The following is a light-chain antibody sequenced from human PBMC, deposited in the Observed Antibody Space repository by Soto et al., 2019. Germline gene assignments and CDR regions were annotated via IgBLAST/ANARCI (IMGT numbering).Light chain of an antibody. CDR1: SSDVGGYEY. CDR3: TSYAGNNIVL. J-gene: IGLJ2*01. V-gene: IGLV2-8*01. CDR2: EVS. Sequence: QSVLTQPPSASGSPGQSVTISCTGTSSDVGGYEYVSWYQHHPGKAPKLLIYEVSKRRSGVPYRFSGSKSANTASLTVSGLQAEDEGDYYCTSYAGNNIVLIGGGTQLTVL.